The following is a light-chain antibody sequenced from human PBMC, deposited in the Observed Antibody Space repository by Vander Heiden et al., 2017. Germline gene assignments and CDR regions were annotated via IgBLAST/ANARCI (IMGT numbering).Light chain of an antibody. CDR3: QQSYSTPRT. CDR2: AAS. CDR1: QSISSY. J-gene: IGKJ1*01. Sequence: DIQMTQSPSSLSASVGDRVTITCRASQSISSYLNWYQQKPGKAPKLLIYAASSLQSGVPSRFSGSRSGTDFTLTIIRLQPEDFATYYCQQSYSTPRTFGQGTKVELK. V-gene: IGKV1-39*01.